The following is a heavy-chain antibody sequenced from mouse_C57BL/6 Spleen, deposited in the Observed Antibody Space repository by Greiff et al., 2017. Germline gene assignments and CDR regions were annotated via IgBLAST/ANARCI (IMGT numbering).Heavy chain of an antibody. J-gene: IGHJ4*01. CDR1: GFTFSDFY. Sequence: EVMLVESGGGLVQSGRSLRLSCATSGFTFSDFYMEWVRQAPGKGLEWIAASRNKANDYTTEYSASVKGRFIVSRDTSQSILYLQMNALRAEDTAIYSCARDDPYYAMDYWGQGTSVTVSS. CDR3: ARDDPYYAMDY. V-gene: IGHV7-1*01. CDR2: SRNKANDYTT.